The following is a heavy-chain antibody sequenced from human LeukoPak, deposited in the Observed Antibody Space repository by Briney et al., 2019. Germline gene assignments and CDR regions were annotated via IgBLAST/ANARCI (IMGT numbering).Heavy chain of an antibody. CDR2: ISGSGGST. CDR3: ARADVDTTMVYFFDY. V-gene: IGHV3-23*01. Sequence: PGGSLRLSCAASGFTFSSYAMSWVRQAPGKGLEWVSAISGSGGSTYYADSVKGRFSIPRDNSKNTLYLQMNSLRAEDTAVYYCARADVDTTMVYFFDYWGQGTLVTVSS. J-gene: IGHJ4*02. CDR1: GFTFSSYA. D-gene: IGHD5-18*01.